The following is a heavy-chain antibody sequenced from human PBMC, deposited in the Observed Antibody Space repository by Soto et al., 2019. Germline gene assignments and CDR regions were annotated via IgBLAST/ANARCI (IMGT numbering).Heavy chain of an antibody. D-gene: IGHD3-22*01. CDR3: ARGSGYYYWDDY. J-gene: IGHJ4*02. CDR2: INAGNGNT. Sequence: QVQLVQSGAEEKKPGASVKVSCKASGYTFTSYAMHWVRQAPGQRLEWMGWINAGNGNTKYSQKFQGRVTITRETSGRTDYMELSCVRSEDTAVYYCARGSGYYYWDDYWGQGTLVTVSS. CDR1: GYTFTSYA. V-gene: IGHV1-3*05.